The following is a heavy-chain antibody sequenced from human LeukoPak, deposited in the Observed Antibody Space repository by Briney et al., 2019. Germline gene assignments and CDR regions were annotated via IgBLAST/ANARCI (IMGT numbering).Heavy chain of an antibody. D-gene: IGHD4-17*01. J-gene: IGHJ6*03. CDR2: IFYSGTT. V-gene: IGHV4-59*08. CDR3: ARTRPQDHGTSYMDV. Sequence: PSETLSLTCAVSGDSISSDYWSWIRQSPEKGLEWIGFIFYSGTTTYNPSLQSRVTISVDTSKNKFYLKLTSVTAADTAAYYCARTRPQDHGTSYMDVWGKGTTVTVSS. CDR1: GDSISSDY.